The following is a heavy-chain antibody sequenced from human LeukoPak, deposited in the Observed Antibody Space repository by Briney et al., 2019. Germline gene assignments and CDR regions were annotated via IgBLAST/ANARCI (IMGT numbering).Heavy chain of an antibody. D-gene: IGHD3-16*01. CDR3: AKDSPHDYVWANYKLGWFFDY. J-gene: IGHJ4*02. CDR1: GFTFSSYG. CDR2: ISYDGSNK. V-gene: IGHV3-30*18. Sequence: GGSLRLSCAASGFTFSSYGMHWVRQAPGKGLEWVAVISYDGSNKYYADSVKGRFTISRDNSKNTLYLQMNSLRAEDTAVYYCAKDSPHDYVWANYKLGWFFDYWGQGTLVTVSS.